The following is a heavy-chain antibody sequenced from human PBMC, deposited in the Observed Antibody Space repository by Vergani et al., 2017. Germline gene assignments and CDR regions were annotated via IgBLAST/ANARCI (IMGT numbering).Heavy chain of an antibody. Sequence: EVQLVESGGGLVKPGGSLRLSCAASGFTFSNAWMSWVRQAPGKGLEWVGRIKRKTDGGTTDYAAPVKGRFTIERDDSKNTLYLHKNSLKTEDTAVYCCTKSGLVGAYWGWGQGTLVTVSS. D-gene: IGHD1-26*01. J-gene: IGHJ4*02. V-gene: IGHV3-15*01. CDR3: TKSGLVGAYWG. CDR1: GFTFSNAW. CDR2: IKRKTDGGTT.